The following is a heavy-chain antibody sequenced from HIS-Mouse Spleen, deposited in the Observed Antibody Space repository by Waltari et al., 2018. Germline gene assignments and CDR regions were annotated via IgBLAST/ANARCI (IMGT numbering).Heavy chain of an antibody. CDR2: SYYSGGT. V-gene: IGHV4-39*07. Sequence: QLQLQESGPGLVKPSETLSLTCTVSGGSISSSSYYWGWLRQHPGKGLELSGSSYYSGGTDSHPALKSRVTISVDTSKNQFSLKLSSVTAADTAVYYCAREIPYSSSWYDWYFDLWGRGTLVTVSS. CDR1: GGSISSSSYY. D-gene: IGHD6-13*01. J-gene: IGHJ2*01. CDR3: AREIPYSSSWYDWYFDL.